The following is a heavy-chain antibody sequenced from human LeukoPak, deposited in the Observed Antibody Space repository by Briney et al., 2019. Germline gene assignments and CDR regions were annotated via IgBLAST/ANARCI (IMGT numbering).Heavy chain of an antibody. J-gene: IGHJ3*02. V-gene: IGHV4-34*01. D-gene: IGHD7-27*01. CDR1: GGSLSVYY. Sequence: SETLSLTGAVYGGSLSVYYWSWIRQPPWKGLEWIGEINHSGSTNYNPSLKSRVTISVDTSKNQFSLKLSSVTAADTAVYYCATTATLNHWGGRAFDIWGQGTMVTVSS. CDR2: INHSGST. CDR3: ATTATLNHWGGRAFDI.